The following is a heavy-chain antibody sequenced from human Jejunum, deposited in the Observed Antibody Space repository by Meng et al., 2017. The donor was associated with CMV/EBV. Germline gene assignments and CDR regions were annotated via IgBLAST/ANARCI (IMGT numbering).Heavy chain of an antibody. Sequence: CAASGFTFSASAMPWVRQTSGKGLEWVGRIRGKANRYATSYAASVKGRFTISRDDSKNTAYLQMNSLKTEDTAVYYCTSGYGFDSWGQGTLVTVSS. V-gene: IGHV3-73*01. D-gene: IGHD5-18*01. CDR1: GFTFSASA. J-gene: IGHJ4*02. CDR2: IRGKANRYAT. CDR3: TSGYGFDS.